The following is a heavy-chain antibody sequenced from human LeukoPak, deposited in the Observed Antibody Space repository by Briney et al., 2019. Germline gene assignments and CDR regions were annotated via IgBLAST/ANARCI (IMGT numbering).Heavy chain of an antibody. V-gene: IGHV3-48*01. CDR2: IGSTSSAI. CDR3: ASPSGSYSNYAFDI. D-gene: IGHD1-26*01. CDR1: GFTFSSYS. J-gene: IGHJ3*02. Sequence: GGSLRLSCAASGFTFSSYSMNWVRQVPGKGLEWVSYIGSTSSAIYYADSVKGRFTISRDNAKNSLYMQMNSLRAEDTAVYYCASPSGSYSNYAFDIWGQGTMVTVSS.